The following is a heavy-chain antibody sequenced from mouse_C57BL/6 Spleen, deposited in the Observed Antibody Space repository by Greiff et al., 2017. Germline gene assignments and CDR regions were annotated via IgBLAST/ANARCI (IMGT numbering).Heavy chain of an antibody. D-gene: IGHD2-4*01. CDR1: GYTFTSYW. V-gene: IGHV1-7*01. CDR3: ARYDYDEGGYFDY. J-gene: IGHJ2*01. CDR2: INPSSGYT. Sequence: VQLQQSGAELAKPGASVKLSCKASGYTFTSYWMHWVKQRPGQGLEWIGYINPSSGYTKYNQKFKDKATLTADKSSSTAYMQLSSLTYEDSAVYYCARYDYDEGGYFDYWGQGTTLTVSS.